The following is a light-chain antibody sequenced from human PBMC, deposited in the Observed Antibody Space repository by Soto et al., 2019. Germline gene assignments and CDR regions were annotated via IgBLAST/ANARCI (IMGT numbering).Light chain of an antibody. CDR3: AAWDDSLSGVI. V-gene: IGLV1-44*01. CDR1: SSNIGSNS. Sequence: QSVLTQPPSASGTPGQRVTISCSGSSSNIGSNSVTWYQQLPGTAPRVLIYNNNQRPSGVPDRFSGSESGTSASLAISGLQSEDEADYYCAAWDDSLSGVIFGGGTKLTVL. J-gene: IGLJ2*01. CDR2: NNN.